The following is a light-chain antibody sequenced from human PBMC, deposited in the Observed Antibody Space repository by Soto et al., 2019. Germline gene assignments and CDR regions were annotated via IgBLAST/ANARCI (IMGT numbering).Light chain of an antibody. CDR1: QSIFPC. V-gene: IGKV1-5*01. CDR3: QQYNSYPLT. J-gene: IGKJ4*01. Sequence: DIQMPKSPSTLSASVGDSVSITCRASQSIFPCLACYQQTPGKAPKVLLRDASTLESGVPSRFNGSGSGTDCTLTLSRLEVEDFATYFCQQYNSYPLTFGGGTKLEI. CDR2: DAS.